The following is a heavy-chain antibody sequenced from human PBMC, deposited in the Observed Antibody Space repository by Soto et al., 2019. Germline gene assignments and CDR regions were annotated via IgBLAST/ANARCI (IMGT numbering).Heavy chain of an antibody. CDR3: ITRPVRGGGDY. J-gene: IGHJ4*02. V-gene: IGHV3-15*07. CDR1: GVSVGSVW. CDR2: IKSKSEGGTT. D-gene: IGHD3-10*01. Sequence: EVQLVESGEDLVKPGGSLRLSCAVSGVSVGSVWMNWVRQAPGKGLEWVGRIKSKSEGGTTDYAAPVKGRFIISRDDSKNTLYLQMNSLKVEDTAMYYCITRPVRGGGDYWGQGTLVTVSS.